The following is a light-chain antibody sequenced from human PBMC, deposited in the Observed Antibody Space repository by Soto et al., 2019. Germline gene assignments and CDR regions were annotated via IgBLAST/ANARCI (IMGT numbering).Light chain of an antibody. V-gene: IGLV1-44*01. CDR3: AAWDDSLNGPI. CDR1: YSNIGIND. J-gene: IGLJ2*01. CDR2: DTT. Sequence: QSALAQPPSASGTPGQRVIVSCSGTYSNIGINDVHWYRQLSGSAPQILIYDTTERATGVPDRFSGSKSGTSASLAISGLQAEDEADYHCAAWDDSLNGPIFGGGTKVTV.